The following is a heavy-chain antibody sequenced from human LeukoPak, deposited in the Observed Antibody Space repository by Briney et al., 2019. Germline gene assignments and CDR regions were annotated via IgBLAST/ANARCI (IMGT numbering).Heavy chain of an antibody. J-gene: IGHJ5*02. Sequence: ASVKVSCKASGYTFTKYNMHWVRQAPGQGLEWMGGIIPIFGTANYAQKFQGRVTITADESTSTAYMELSSLRSEDTAVYYCARDVCSGGSCYAWGFDPWGQGTLVTVSS. CDR2: IIPIFGTA. D-gene: IGHD2-15*01. V-gene: IGHV1-69*13. CDR3: ARDVCSGGSCYAWGFDP. CDR1: GYTFTKYN.